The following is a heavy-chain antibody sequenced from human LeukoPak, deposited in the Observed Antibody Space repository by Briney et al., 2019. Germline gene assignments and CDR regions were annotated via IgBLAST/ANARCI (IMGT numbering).Heavy chain of an antibody. D-gene: IGHD1-26*01. CDR1: GGSISSSSYY. CDR2: IYYSGST. V-gene: IGHV4-39*07. CDR3: ARADSGSAIDF. Sequence: SETLSPTCTVSGGSISSSSYYWGWIRQPPGKGLEWIGSIYYSGSTYYNPSLKSRVTISVDTSKNQFSLKLSSVTAADTAVYFCARADSGSAIDFWGQGTLVTVSS. J-gene: IGHJ4*02.